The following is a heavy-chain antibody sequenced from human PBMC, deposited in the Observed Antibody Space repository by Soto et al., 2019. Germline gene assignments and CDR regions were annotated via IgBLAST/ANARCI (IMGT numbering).Heavy chain of an antibody. CDR2: IYPGDSDT. D-gene: IGHD3-16*01. CDR3: ARRLRVGAFDI. Sequence: GESLKISCRGSGYSCTSYWVGWVRQMPGKGLEWMGIIYPGDSDTRYSPSFQGQVTISADKSISTAYLQWSSLKASDTAMYYCARRLRVGAFDIWGQGTMVTVSS. CDR1: GYSCTSYW. V-gene: IGHV5-51*01. J-gene: IGHJ3*02.